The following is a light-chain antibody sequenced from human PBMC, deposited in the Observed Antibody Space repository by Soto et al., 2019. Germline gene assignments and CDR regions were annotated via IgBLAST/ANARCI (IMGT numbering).Light chain of an antibody. J-gene: IGKJ5*01. CDR2: DAS. CDR3: QQRSNWPPKST. CDR1: QSVSSY. V-gene: IGKV3-11*01. Sequence: EIVLTHSPATLSLSPGERATLSCRASQSVSSYLAWYQQKPGQAPRLLIYDASNRATGIPARFSGSGSGTDFTLTISSLEPEDFAVYYCQQRSNWPPKSTFGQGTRLEIK.